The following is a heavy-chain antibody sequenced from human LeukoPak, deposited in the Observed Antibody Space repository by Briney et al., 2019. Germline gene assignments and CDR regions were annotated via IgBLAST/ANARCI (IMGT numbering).Heavy chain of an antibody. J-gene: IGHJ4*02. CDR3: ARVSSGYSYGFYFDY. V-gene: IGHV4-61*01. D-gene: IGHD5-18*01. CDR1: GGSLSSSSTSY. Sequence: SETLSLTCTASGGSLSSSSTSYWSWIRQPPGKGLEWIGFIYYSGSTNYNPSLKSRVTISVDTSKNQFSLKLSSVTAADTAVYYCARVSSGYSYGFYFDYWGQGTLVTVSS. CDR2: IYYSGST.